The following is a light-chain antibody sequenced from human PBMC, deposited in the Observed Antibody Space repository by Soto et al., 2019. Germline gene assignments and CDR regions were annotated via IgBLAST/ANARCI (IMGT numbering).Light chain of an antibody. CDR2: KAS. CDR3: QQYHNYPWT. V-gene: IGKV1-5*03. J-gene: IGKJ1*01. CDR1: QTINNW. Sequence: DIQMTQSPSTLSASVGDRVTITCRASQTINNWLAWYQQKPGKAPKLLIYKASSLEGGVSSRFSGSASGTEFKLSISSLQPDDFATFYCQQYHNYPWTFGQGTKVQI.